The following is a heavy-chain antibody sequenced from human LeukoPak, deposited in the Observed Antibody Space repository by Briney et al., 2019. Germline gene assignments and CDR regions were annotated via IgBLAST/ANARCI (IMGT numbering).Heavy chain of an antibody. CDR2: INPSGGST. Sequence: ASVKVSCKASGYTFTSYYMHWVRQAPGQGLEWMGIINPSGGSTSYAQKFQGRVTMTRDMSTSTVYMELSSLRSEDTAVYYCARENRGYDFFVSWAPFDYWGQGTLVTVSS. V-gene: IGHV1-46*01. D-gene: IGHD3-3*01. CDR1: GYTFTSYY. CDR3: ARENRGYDFFVSWAPFDY. J-gene: IGHJ4*02.